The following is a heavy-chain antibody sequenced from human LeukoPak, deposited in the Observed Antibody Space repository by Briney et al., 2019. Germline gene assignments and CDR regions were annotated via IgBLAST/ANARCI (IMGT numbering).Heavy chain of an antibody. Sequence: GGSLRLSCAASEFTFSSFAMSWVRQAPGKGLEWVSSISGGGGSTYYADSVKGRFTISRDSSKSTLYLQMNSLRAEDTAIYYCARDRTTVTTPIAWGQGTLVTVSS. CDR3: ARDRTTVTTPIA. J-gene: IGHJ5*02. CDR1: EFTFSSFA. D-gene: IGHD4-17*01. CDR2: ISGGGGST. V-gene: IGHV3-23*01.